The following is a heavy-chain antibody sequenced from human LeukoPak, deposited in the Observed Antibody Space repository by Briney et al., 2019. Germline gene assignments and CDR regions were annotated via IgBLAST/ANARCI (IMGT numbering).Heavy chain of an antibody. V-gene: IGHV1-2*06. D-gene: IGHD2-21*02. Sequence: ASVKVSCKASGYTFTSYGISWVRQAPGQGLEWMGRINPNSGGTNYAQKFQGRVTMTRDTSISTAYMELSRLRSDDTAVYYCARVGTYCGGDCYLRWFDPWGQGTLVTVSS. J-gene: IGHJ5*02. CDR2: INPNSGGT. CDR1: GYTFTSYG. CDR3: ARVGTYCGGDCYLRWFDP.